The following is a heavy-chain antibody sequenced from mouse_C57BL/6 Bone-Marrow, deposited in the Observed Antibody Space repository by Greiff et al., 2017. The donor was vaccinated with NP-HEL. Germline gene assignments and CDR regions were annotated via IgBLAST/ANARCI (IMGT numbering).Heavy chain of an antibody. CDR1: GFTFSSYA. CDR2: ISSGGDYI. D-gene: IGHD2-5*01. CDR3: TRVYYSNIWFAY. V-gene: IGHV5-9-1*02. J-gene: IGHJ3*01. Sequence: EVQLVESGEGLVKPGGSLKLSCAASGFTFSSYAMSWVRQTPEKRLEWVAYISSGGDYIYYADTVKGRFTISRDNARNTLYLQMSSLKSEDTAMYYCTRVYYSNIWFAYWGQGTLVTVSA.